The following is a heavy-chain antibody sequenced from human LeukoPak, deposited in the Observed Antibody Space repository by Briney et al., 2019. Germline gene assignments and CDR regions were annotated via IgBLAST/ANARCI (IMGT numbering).Heavy chain of an antibody. CDR3: ARDSTYYYGSGSYSRWFDP. D-gene: IGHD3-10*01. V-gene: IGHV4-4*07. J-gene: IGHJ5*02. Sequence: SETLSLTCTVSGGSISSYYWSWIRQPAGKGLEWIGRIYTSGSTNYNPSLKSRVTMSVDTSKNQFSLKLSSVTAADTAVYYCARDSTYYYGSGSYSRWFDPWGQGTLVTVSS. CDR2: IYTSGST. CDR1: GGSISSYY.